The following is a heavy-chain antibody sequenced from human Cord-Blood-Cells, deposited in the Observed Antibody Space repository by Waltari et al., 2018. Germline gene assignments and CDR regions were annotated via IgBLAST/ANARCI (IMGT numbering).Heavy chain of an antibody. Sequence: QVQLVQPGAEVKKPGSSVKVSCKASGGTLSSYAITWVRQAPGQGLEWIGRVIPILGIANYAQKFQGRVTITADKSTSTAYMELSSLRSEDTAVYYCARDLGHEGAFDYWGQGTLVTVSS. CDR1: GGTLSSYA. J-gene: IGHJ4*02. CDR2: VIPILGIA. D-gene: IGHD3-16*01. V-gene: IGHV1-69*09. CDR3: ARDLGHEGAFDY.